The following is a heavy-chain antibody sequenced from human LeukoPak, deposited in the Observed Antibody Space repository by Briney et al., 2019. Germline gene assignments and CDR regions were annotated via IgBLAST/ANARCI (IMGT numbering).Heavy chain of an antibody. Sequence: PSETLSLTCTVSGGSISSYYWSWIRQPPGKGLEWIGYIYYSGSTNYNPSLKSRVTISVDMSKNQFSLKLSSVTAADTAVYYCARDLGGPFMDVWGKGTTVTVSS. V-gene: IGHV4-59*01. CDR1: GGSISSYY. CDR2: IYYSGST. J-gene: IGHJ6*03. CDR3: ARDLGGPFMDV.